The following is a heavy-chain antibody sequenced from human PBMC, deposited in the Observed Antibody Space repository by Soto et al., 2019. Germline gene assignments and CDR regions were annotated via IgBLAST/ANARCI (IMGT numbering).Heavy chain of an antibody. CDR3: ARIAASGRGWDV. V-gene: IGHV3-7*01. Sequence: EVQLVEFGGGLVQPGGSLRLSCVDSGFTFSSYWMSWVRQTRVKGLEWVGNIKQDGSEENYVDSVKGRFTISRDNAKNAMYLQMNSLRAEDTAVYYCARIAASGRGWDVWGQGTTVVVSS. J-gene: IGHJ6*02. CDR2: IKQDGSEE. D-gene: IGHD6-13*01. CDR1: GFTFSSYW.